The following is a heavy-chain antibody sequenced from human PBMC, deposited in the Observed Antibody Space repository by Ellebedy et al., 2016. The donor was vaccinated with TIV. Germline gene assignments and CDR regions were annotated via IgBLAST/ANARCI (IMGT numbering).Heavy chain of an antibody. CDR3: ARVAGPDGFYYYMDV. J-gene: IGHJ6*03. D-gene: IGHD6-25*01. CDR1: GGSISSGGYS. CDR2: MHNRGRT. V-gene: IGHV4-30-2*01. Sequence: SETLSLTXAVSGGSISSGGYSWSWIRQTPGKGLEWIGNMHNRGRTYYNPSLKSRVTMSVDRSKNQFSLRVTSVTAADTAVYYCARVAGPDGFYYYMDVWGRGTTVTVSS.